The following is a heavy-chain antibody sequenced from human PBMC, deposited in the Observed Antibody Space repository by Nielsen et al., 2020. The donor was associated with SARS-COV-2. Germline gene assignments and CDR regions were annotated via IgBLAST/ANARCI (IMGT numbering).Heavy chain of an antibody. J-gene: IGHJ4*02. D-gene: IGHD1-26*01. CDR1: GFTFDDYA. V-gene: IGHV3-9*01. CDR2: ISWSSGSI. Sequence: GGSLRLSCAASGFTFDDYAMHWVRQAPGKGLEWVSGISWSSGSIGYADSVKGRFTISRDNSKNTLYLQMNSLRAEDTAVYYCATIVGVGGAAFDYWGQGTLVTVSS. CDR3: ATIVGVGGAAFDY.